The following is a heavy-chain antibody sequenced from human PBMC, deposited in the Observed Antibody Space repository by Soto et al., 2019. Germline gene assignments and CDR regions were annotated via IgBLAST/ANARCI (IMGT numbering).Heavy chain of an antibody. CDR3: AIGFFVANNWFDP. V-gene: IGHV3-48*02. D-gene: IGHD2-21*01. CDR2: ISVSSSTI. CDR1: GFTFSSYS. Sequence: EVQLVESGGGLVQPGGSLRLSCAASGFTFSSYSMNWVRQAPGKGLEWVSDISVSSSTIYYADSVKGRFTISRNNAKNSLYLQMNSRRDEDTSVYYCAIGFFVANNWFDPWGQGTLVTVSS. J-gene: IGHJ5*02.